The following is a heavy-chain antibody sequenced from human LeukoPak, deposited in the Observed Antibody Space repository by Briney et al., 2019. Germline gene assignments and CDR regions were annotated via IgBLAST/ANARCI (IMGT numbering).Heavy chain of an antibody. J-gene: IGHJ3*02. Sequence: KSSETLSLTCTVSGYSISSGYYWGWIRQPPGKGLEWIGSIYHSGSTYYNPSLKSRVTISVDTSKNQFSLKLSSVTAADTAVYYCARAVRITIFGVVPEAFDIWGQGTMVTVSS. CDR1: GYSISSGYY. CDR2: IYHSGST. V-gene: IGHV4-38-2*02. D-gene: IGHD3-3*01. CDR3: ARAVRITIFGVVPEAFDI.